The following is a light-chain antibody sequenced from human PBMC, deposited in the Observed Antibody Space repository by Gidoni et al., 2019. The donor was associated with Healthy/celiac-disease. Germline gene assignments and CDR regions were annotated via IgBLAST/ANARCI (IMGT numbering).Light chain of an antibody. J-gene: IGKJ1*01. CDR2: AAS. CDR3: QQLNSYPWT. CDR1: QGISSY. V-gene: IGKV1-9*01. Sequence: IQLTQSPSSLSASVGDRVTITCRASQGISSYLAWYQQKPGKAPKLLIYAASTLQSVVPSRFSGSGSGTDFTLTISSLQPEDFATYYCQQLNSYPWTFGQXTKVEIK.